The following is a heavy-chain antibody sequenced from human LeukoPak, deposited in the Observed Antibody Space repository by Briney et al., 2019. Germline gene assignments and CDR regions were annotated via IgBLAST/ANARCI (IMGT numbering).Heavy chain of an antibody. Sequence: SETLSLTCTVSGGSISSYYWSWIRQPPGKGLEWIGYIYYSGSTNYNPSLKSRVTISVDTSKNQFSLKLSSVTAADTAVYYCARAFLLWFGGEDYWGQGTLVTVSS. J-gene: IGHJ4*02. CDR1: GGSISSYY. CDR3: ARAFLLWFGGEDY. CDR2: IYYSGST. V-gene: IGHV4-59*12. D-gene: IGHD3-10*01.